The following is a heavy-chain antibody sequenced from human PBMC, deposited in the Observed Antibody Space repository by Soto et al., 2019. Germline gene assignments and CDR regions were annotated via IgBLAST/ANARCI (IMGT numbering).Heavy chain of an antibody. Sequence: QVQLVQSGAEVKKPGSSVKVSCKASGGTFSSYTISWVRQAPGQGLEWMGRIIPILGIANYAQKFQGRVTITAEKSTSTAYMELSSLRSEDTAVYYCARLTTVVTPGIDYWGQGTLVTVSS. V-gene: IGHV1-69*02. CDR3: ARLTTVVTPGIDY. D-gene: IGHD4-17*01. CDR2: IIPILGIA. J-gene: IGHJ4*02. CDR1: GGTFSSYT.